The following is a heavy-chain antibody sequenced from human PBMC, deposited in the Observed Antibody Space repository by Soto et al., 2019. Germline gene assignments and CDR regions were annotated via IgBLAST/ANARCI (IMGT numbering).Heavy chain of an antibody. D-gene: IGHD6-6*01. V-gene: IGHV6-1*01. CDR2: TYYRSKWYN. J-gene: IGHJ6*02. CDR1: GDSVSSNSAA. Sequence: SQTLSLTCAISGDSVSSNSAAWNWIRQAPSRGLEWLGRTYYRSKWYNDYAVSVKSRITINPDTSKNQFSLQLNSVTPEDTAVYYCARAQYSSSRYYYYYYGMDVWGQGTTVTAP. CDR3: ARAQYSSSRYYYYYYGMDV.